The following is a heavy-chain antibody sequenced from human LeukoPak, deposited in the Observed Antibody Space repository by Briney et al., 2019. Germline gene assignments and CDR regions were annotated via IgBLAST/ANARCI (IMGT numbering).Heavy chain of an antibody. CDR3: AKSGGYGLIDY. CDR2: IYSSGST. CDR1: GASVSGSPYY. J-gene: IGHJ4*02. V-gene: IGHV4-39*01. Sequence: SETLPLTCTVSGASVSGSPYYWGWIRQPPGKGLEWIGSIYSSGSTYYNASLQSRVTISIETSKNQISLRLNPVTAADTAIYYCAKSGGYGLIDYWGQGTLVTVSS. D-gene: IGHD1-26*01.